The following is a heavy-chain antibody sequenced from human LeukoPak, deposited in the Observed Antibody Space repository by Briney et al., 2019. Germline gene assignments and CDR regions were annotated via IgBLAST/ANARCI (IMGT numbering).Heavy chain of an antibody. V-gene: IGHV3-7*01. D-gene: IGHD2-15*01. CDR3: AREEVTRTYCYFDL. J-gene: IGHJ2*01. CDR1: GFTFSRYW. CDR2: IKQDGSEK. Sequence: GGSLRLSCAASGFTFSRYWMSWVRQAPGKGLEWVANIKQDGSEKNFVDSVRGRLTISRDNAKNSLFLQMNSLRAEDTAVYYCAREEVTRTYCYFDLWGRGTLVTVSS.